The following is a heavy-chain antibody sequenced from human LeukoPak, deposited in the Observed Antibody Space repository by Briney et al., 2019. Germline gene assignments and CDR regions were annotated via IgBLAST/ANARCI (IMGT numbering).Heavy chain of an antibody. V-gene: IGHV3-64D*09. Sequence: GGSRRLSCSASGFTFSSYAMHWVRQAPGKGLEYVSAISGNGGSTYYADSVKGRFTISRDNSKNTLYLQMSSLRAEDTAVYYCVKGDRSRWYYFDYWGQGTLVTVSS. D-gene: IGHD6-13*01. CDR1: GFTFSSYA. CDR3: VKGDRSRWYYFDY. CDR2: ISGNGGST. J-gene: IGHJ4*02.